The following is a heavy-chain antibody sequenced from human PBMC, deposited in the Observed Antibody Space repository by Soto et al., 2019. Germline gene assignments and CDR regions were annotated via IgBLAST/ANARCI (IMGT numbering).Heavy chain of an antibody. Sequence: QVQLVQSGAEVKKPGSSVKVSCKASGGTFSSYAISWVRQAPGQGLEWMGGIIPSFGTANYAQKFQCRVTITADKSTSTDNVEQSSLRSEDTAVYYCARDSEDYGDYRGRWFDLWGRGTLVTVSS. CDR3: ARDSEDYGDYRGRWFDL. D-gene: IGHD4-17*01. J-gene: IGHJ2*01. V-gene: IGHV1-69*06. CDR2: IIPSFGTA. CDR1: GGTFSSYA.